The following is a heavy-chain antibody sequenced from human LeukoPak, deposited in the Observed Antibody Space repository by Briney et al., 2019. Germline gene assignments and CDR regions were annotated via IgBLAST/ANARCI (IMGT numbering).Heavy chain of an antibody. CDR1: GFTFSSYA. Sequence: GGSLRLSCAASGFTFSSYAMHWVRQAPGKGLEWVAVISYDGSNKYYADSVKGRFTISRDNSKNTLYLQMNSLRAEDTALYYCAKDMGWRYDILTLGGMDVWGQGTTVTVSS. J-gene: IGHJ6*02. CDR2: ISYDGSNK. V-gene: IGHV3-30-3*01. CDR3: AKDMGWRYDILTLGGMDV. D-gene: IGHD3-9*01.